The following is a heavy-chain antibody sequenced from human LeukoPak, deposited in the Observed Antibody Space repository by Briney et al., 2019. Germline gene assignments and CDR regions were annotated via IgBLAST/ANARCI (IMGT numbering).Heavy chain of an antibody. J-gene: IGHJ6*02. CDR2: INHNGNVN. CDR3: ARGGGLDV. Sequence: GGSLRLSCAASGCTFSSYWRNWARQAPGKVLEWVASINHNGNVNYYVDSVKGRFTTSRDNAKNSLYLPMSNCTAEHPAAYFCARGGGLDVWGQGATVTVS. V-gene: IGHV3-7*03. D-gene: IGHD3-16*01. CDR1: GCTFSSYW.